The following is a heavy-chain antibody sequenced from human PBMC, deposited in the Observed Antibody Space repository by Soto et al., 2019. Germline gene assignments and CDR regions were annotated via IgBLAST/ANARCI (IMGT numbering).Heavy chain of an antibody. CDR1: GYTFTGYY. J-gene: IGHJ6*02. D-gene: IGHD3-9*01. CDR3: ARERDEAYYDILTGYSNSIYYYYGMDV. CDR2: INPNSGGT. Sequence: ASVKVSCKASGYTFTGYYMHWVRQAPGQGLEWMGWINPNSGGTNYAQKCQGRVTMTRDTSISTAYMELSRLRSDDTAVYYCARERDEAYYDILTGYSNSIYYYYGMDVWGQGTTVTVSS. V-gene: IGHV1-2*02.